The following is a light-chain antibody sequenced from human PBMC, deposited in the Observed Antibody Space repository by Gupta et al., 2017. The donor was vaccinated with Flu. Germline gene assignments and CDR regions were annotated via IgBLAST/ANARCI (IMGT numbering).Light chain of an antibody. J-gene: IGKJ2*01. V-gene: IGKV2-28*01. Sequence: DIVMTQSPLSLPVTPGEPASISCRSSQSLLHSNGYNYLDWYLQKPGQSPQLLIYLGSYRDSGVHDRFNDSGSGTDFTLKSNRVEAEDVGVYYCMQALQGTFGQGTKMEIK. CDR3: MQALQGT. CDR2: LGS. CDR1: QSLLHSNGYNY.